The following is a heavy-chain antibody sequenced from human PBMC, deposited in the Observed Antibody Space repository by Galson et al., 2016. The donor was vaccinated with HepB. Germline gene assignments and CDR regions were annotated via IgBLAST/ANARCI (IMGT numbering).Heavy chain of an antibody. Sequence: SLRLSCAASGFTFTTYAMSWVRQAPGKGLEWVSSSSGSGDGTYYADSVKGRFTISRDSSENTLYLQMNSLRADDTALYYCAKAAGYNYGSAFDFWGQGTLVTVSS. CDR2: SSGSGDGT. J-gene: IGHJ4*02. CDR3: AKAAGYNYGSAFDF. D-gene: IGHD5-18*01. CDR1: GFTFTTYA. V-gene: IGHV3-23*01.